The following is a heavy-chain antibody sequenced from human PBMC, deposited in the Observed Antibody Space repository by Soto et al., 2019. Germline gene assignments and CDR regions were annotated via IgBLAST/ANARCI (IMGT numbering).Heavy chain of an antibody. Sequence: ESGGGLVQPGGSLRLSCAASGFTFSRHDMHWVRQIAGKGLEWVSAISTSGNPHYLDSVKGRFSISRDNAKNSLYLQMNSLSVGDTAVYYCAREWEVTGYWYFDLWGRGTLVTVSS. CDR3: AREWEVTGYWYFDL. J-gene: IGHJ2*01. CDR2: ISTSGNP. V-gene: IGHV3-13*05. CDR1: GFTFSRHD. D-gene: IGHD2-21*02.